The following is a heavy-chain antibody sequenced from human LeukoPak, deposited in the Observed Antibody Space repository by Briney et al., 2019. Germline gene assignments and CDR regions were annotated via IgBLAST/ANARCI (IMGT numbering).Heavy chain of an antibody. CDR1: GFTFSSYW. Sequence: PGGSLRLSCAASGFTFSSYWMSWVRQAPGKGLEWVADIKQDGSEKYYVDSVKGRFTISRDNSKNTLYLQMNSLRAEDTAVYYCAKTGGDHRPLDQGTLVTVSS. J-gene: IGHJ5*02. CDR2: IKQDGSEK. D-gene: IGHD2-21*02. CDR3: AKTGGDHRP. V-gene: IGHV3-7*01.